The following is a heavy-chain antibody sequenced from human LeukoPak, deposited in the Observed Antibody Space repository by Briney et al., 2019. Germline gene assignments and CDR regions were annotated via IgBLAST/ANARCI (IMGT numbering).Heavy chain of an antibody. D-gene: IGHD2-2*01. CDR3: ARGYCTSSSCFNDY. Sequence: GGSLRLSCAASGFSFSSYAMTWARQAPVKGLEWVSAISGDGTRTYYADSVKGRFTISRDNSKNTLYLQMNSLRAEDTAVYSCARGYCTSSSCFNDYWGQGTLVTVSS. V-gene: IGHV3-23*01. J-gene: IGHJ4*02. CDR2: ISGDGTRT. CDR1: GFSFSSYA.